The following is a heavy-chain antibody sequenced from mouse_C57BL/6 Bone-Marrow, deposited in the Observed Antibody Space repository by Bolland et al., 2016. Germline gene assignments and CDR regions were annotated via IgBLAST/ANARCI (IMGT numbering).Heavy chain of an antibody. CDR3: ARGGNWFAY. V-gene: IGHV1-82*01. CDR2: DGDT. J-gene: IGHJ3*01. D-gene: IGHD2-1*01. Sequence: DGDTNYNGKFKDKATLTADKSSSTAYMQLSSLTSEDSAVYFCARGGNWFAYWGQGTLV.